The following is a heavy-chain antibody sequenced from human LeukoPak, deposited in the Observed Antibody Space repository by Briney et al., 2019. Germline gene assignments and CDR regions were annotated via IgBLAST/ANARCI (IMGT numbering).Heavy chain of an antibody. CDR2: IYYSGST. CDR1: GGXISSYY. CDR3: ARVQIAYSYGLFDY. J-gene: IGHJ4*02. Sequence: SETLSLTCTVSGGXISSYYCSWIRQPPGKGPEWIGYIYYSGSTNYNPSLKSRVTISVHTSKNQFSLKLSSVTAADTAVYYCARVQIAYSYGLFDYWGQGTLVTVSS. D-gene: IGHD5-18*01. V-gene: IGHV4-59*01.